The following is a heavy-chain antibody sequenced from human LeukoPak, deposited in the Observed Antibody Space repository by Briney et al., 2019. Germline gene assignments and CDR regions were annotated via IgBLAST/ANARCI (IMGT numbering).Heavy chain of an antibody. Sequence: PGGSLRLSCAASGFTFSSYSMNWVRQAPGKGLEWVSSISSSSSYIYYADSVKGRFTISRDNAKNSLYLQMNSLRAEDTAVYYCARSTLRYCGGDCGYWGQGTLVTVSS. J-gene: IGHJ4*02. CDR3: ARSTLRYCGGDCGY. CDR2: ISSSSSYI. V-gene: IGHV3-21*04. D-gene: IGHD2-21*02. CDR1: GFTFSSYS.